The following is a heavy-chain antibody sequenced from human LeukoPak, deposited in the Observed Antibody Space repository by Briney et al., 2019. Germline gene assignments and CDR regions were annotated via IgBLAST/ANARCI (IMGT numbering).Heavy chain of an antibody. CDR1: GFTFNTYN. V-gene: IGHV3-21*01. D-gene: IGHD6-6*01. Sequence: GGSLRLSCAASGFTFNTYNMDWVRQTPGKGLEWVSSISSGSDYIYYADSVKGRFTISRDNAKSSLYLQMSSLRAEDTAVYYCARDLRSSRPFDIWGQGTMVTVSS. J-gene: IGHJ3*02. CDR2: ISSGSDYI. CDR3: ARDLRSSRPFDI.